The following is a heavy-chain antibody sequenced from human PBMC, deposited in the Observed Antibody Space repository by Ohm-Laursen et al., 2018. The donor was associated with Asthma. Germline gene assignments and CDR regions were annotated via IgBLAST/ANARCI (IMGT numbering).Heavy chain of an antibody. V-gene: IGHV4-39*01. J-gene: IGHJ4*02. CDR3: AHTYYYDSSASIDY. Sequence: SETLSLTCTVSGGSISSRSYYWGWIRQPPGKGLEWIGSIYYSGSTYYNPSLKSRVTISVDTSKNQFSLKLSSVTAADTAVYYCAHTYYYDSSASIDYWGQGTLVTVSS. CDR2: IYYSGST. CDR1: GGSISSRSYY. D-gene: IGHD3-22*01.